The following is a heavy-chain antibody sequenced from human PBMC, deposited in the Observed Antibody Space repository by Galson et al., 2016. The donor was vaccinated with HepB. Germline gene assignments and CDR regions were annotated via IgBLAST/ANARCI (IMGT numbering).Heavy chain of an antibody. J-gene: IGHJ3*02. D-gene: IGHD1-26*01. CDR3: VRDSSPSIGSDIYYDAFDI. CDR1: GFTLNGYW. V-gene: IGHV3-7*01. Sequence: SLRLSCAASGFTLNGYWMTWVRQGPERGLEWVANINRDGSKKNYVDSVKGLFTISRDNARNSLYLQMNSLRAEDTAVYYCVRDSSPSIGSDIYYDAFDIWGQGTVVAVSS. CDR2: INRDGSKK.